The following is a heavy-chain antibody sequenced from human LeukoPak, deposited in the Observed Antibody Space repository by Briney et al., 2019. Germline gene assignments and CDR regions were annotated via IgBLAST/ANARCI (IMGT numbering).Heavy chain of an antibody. J-gene: IGHJ4*02. CDR1: GYTFTSYD. CDR2: MNPNSGNT. Sequence: ASVKVSCKASGYTFTSYDINWVRQATGQGLECMGWMNPNSGNTGYAQKFQGRVTMTRNTSITTAYMELSSLRSEDTAVYYCAKGTSSGWSFDYWGQGTLVTVSS. CDR3: AKGTSSGWSFDY. D-gene: IGHD6-19*01. V-gene: IGHV1-8*01.